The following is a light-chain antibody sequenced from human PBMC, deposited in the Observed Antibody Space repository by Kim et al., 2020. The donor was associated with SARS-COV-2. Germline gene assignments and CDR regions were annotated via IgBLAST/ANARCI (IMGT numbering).Light chain of an antibody. CDR3: YTRVDTGSQIGV. V-gene: IGLV3-19*01. J-gene: IGLJ3*02. CDR1: SLRYYY. CDR2: GKN. Sequence: SYELTQDPSVSVALGQTVTITCQGDSLRYYYASWYQQKPGQAPILVLYGKNNRPSGIPDRFSGSSSGTKGSLTIAGAQAEDEAEYFCYTRVDTGSQIGVFGGGTQLTVL.